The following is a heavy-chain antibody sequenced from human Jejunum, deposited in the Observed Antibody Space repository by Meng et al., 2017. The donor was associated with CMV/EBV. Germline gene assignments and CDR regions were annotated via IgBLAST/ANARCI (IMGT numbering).Heavy chain of an antibody. D-gene: IGHD3-3*01. Sequence: TSYDSNWVRQATGQGLEWMGWMNPNSGNTGYAQKFQGRVTMTRNTSISTAYMELSSPRSEDTAVYYCATSHFDLRNGYSNDGFDMWGQGTMVTVSS. V-gene: IGHV1-8*01. CDR3: ATSHFDLRNGYSNDGFDM. J-gene: IGHJ3*02. CDR2: MNPNSGNT. CDR1: TSYD.